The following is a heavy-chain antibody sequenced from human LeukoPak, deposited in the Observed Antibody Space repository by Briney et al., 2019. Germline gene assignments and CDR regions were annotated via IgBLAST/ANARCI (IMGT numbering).Heavy chain of an antibody. CDR1: GGSISSADYY. D-gene: IGHD3-16*01. CDR3: ARGGRLGESLYYFDY. J-gene: IGHJ4*02. Sequence: SQTLSLTCTVSGGSISSADYYWSWIRQPPGKGLEWIGYIYYSGSTYYNPSLKSRVTISVDTSKNQFSLKLSSVTAADTAVYYCARGGRLGESLYYFDYWGQGTLVTVSS. V-gene: IGHV4-30-4*01. CDR2: IYYSGST.